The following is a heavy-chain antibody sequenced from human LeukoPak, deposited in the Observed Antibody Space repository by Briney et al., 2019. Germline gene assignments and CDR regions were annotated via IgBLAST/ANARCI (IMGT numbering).Heavy chain of an antibody. V-gene: IGHV3-33*01. CDR3: ARDFYTGMFDY. Sequence: PGGSLRLSCAASGFTFSSYGFHWVRQAPGKGLEWVAVIWYDGSNIHYAESVKGRFTISRDNSRVTLYLHMNSLRPEDTAVYYCARDFYTGMFDYWGQGTLVTVST. CDR1: GFTFSSYG. J-gene: IGHJ4*02. CDR2: IWYDGSNI. D-gene: IGHD3-10*02.